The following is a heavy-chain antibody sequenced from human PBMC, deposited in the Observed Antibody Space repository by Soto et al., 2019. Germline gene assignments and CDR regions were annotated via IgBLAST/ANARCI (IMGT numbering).Heavy chain of an antibody. CDR2: INPSGGST. CDR3: ARGYYYDSRGYYYDAFNI. J-gene: IGHJ3*02. D-gene: IGHD3-22*01. Sequence: ASVKVSCKASGYTFTRYYIHWVRQAPGQGLAWMGVINPSGGSTTYAQKFQGRVTMTRDTSTSTVYMELSSLRSEDTAVYYCARGYYYDSRGYYYDAFNIRGQGTKLTVSS. V-gene: IGHV1-46*01. CDR1: GYTFTRYY.